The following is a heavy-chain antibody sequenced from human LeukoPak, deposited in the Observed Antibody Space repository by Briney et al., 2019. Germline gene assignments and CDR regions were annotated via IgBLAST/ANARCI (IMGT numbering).Heavy chain of an antibody. J-gene: IGHJ4*02. CDR2: ISSTGSTI. Sequence: GGSLRLSCAASGFKFSTYEMSWVRQAPGKGLEWASYISSTGSTIYYADSVKGRFTIPRDNAENSLDLQMNSLRAEDTAIYYCARTRGYSYGYLDYWGQGILVTVSS. CDR1: GFKFSTYE. CDR3: ARTRGYSYGYLDY. D-gene: IGHD5-18*01. V-gene: IGHV3-48*03.